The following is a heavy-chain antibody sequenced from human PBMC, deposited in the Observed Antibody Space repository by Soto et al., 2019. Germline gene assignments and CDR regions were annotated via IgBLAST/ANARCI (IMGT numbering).Heavy chain of an antibody. V-gene: IGHV3-33*01. CDR2: IWYDGSKK. Sequence: QVQVVESGGGVVQPGRSLRLSCAASGFTFSSFGMHWVRQAPGRGLEWVSLIWYDGSKKSYGDFVKGRFTISRDNSRNTVYLQMNSLRADDTAVYYSARDASYYSLWSGYYPSRNGMDVWGQGTTVTVSS. CDR1: GFTFSSFG. D-gene: IGHD3-3*01. CDR3: ARDASYYSLWSGYYPSRNGMDV. J-gene: IGHJ6*02.